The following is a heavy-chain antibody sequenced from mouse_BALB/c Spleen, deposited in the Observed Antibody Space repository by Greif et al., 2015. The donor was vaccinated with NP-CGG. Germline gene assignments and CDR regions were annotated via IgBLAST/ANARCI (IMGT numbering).Heavy chain of an antibody. CDR1: GYTFTSYW. J-gene: IGHJ2*01. V-gene: IGHV1-69*02. CDR3: TRFGYSDY. CDR2: IYPSDSYT. Sequence: QVQLQQPGAELVRPGASVKLSCKASGYTFTSYWINWVKQRPGQGLEWIGNIYPSDSYTNYNQKFKDKATLTVDKSSSTAYMQLSSLTSEDSAVYYCTRFGYSDYWGQGTTLTVSS.